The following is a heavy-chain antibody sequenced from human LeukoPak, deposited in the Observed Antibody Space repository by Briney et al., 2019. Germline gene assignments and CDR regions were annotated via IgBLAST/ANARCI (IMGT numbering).Heavy chain of an antibody. Sequence: PGGSLRLSCAASGFTFSSYGMHWVRQAPGKGLEWVAVISYDGSNKYYADSVKGRFTISRDNSKNTLYLQMNSLRAEDTAVYYCARDGGPSGGYFDWTHPNWFDPWGQGTLVTVSS. V-gene: IGHV3-30*03. D-gene: IGHD3-9*01. CDR2: ISYDGSNK. CDR3: ARDGGPSGGYFDWTHPNWFDP. J-gene: IGHJ5*02. CDR1: GFTFSSYG.